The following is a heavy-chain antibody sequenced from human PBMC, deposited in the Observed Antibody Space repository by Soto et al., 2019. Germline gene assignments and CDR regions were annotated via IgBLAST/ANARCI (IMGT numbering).Heavy chain of an antibody. V-gene: IGHV1-69*12. CDR3: ARDGGLYDYSPFDY. Sequence: QVQLVQSGAAVKKPGSSVKVSCKASGGTFSSYAISWVRQAPGQGLEWMGGIIPIFGTANYAQKFQGRVTITADESTSTAYRELSSLRSEDTAVYYCARDGGLYDYSPFDYWGQGTLVTVSS. CDR2: IIPIFGTA. J-gene: IGHJ4*02. D-gene: IGHD4-4*01. CDR1: GGTFSSYA.